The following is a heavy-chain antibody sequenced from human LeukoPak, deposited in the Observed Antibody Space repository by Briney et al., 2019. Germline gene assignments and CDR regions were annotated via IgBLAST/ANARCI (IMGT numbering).Heavy chain of an antibody. CDR2: IIPIFGTA. V-gene: IGHV1-69*05. CDR1: GGTFSSYA. J-gene: IGHJ2*01. D-gene: IGHD3-10*01. CDR3: ARGARGEGFGELSLYL. Sequence: SVKLSCKASGGTFSSYAISWVRQAPGQGLEWMGRIIPIFGTANYAQKFQGRVTITTDESTSTAYMELSSLRPEDTGVYHCARGARGEGFGELSLYLWGRGTLVTVS.